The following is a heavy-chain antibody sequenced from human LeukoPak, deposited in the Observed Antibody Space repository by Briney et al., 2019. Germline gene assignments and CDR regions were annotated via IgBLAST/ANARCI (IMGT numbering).Heavy chain of an antibody. CDR2: ISGGGAPV. CDR1: GFTFSSYS. V-gene: IGHV3-48*01. J-gene: IGHJ4*02. Sequence: GGSLRLSCAASGFTFSSYSMNWVRLAPGKGLEWVSYISGGGAPVYYADSVEGRFTVSRDNVKNSLYLQMHDLTVDDTAVYFCARDFRSSAWYIGDYWGQGVQVTVSS. CDR3: ARDFRSSAWYIGDY. D-gene: IGHD6-13*01.